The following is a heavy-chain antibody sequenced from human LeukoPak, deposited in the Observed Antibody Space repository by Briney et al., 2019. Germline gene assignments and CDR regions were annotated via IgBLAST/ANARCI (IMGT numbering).Heavy chain of an antibody. CDR2: IYHSGST. CDR3: ARASHDYGDYSHFDY. J-gene: IGHJ4*02. Sequence: PSETLSLTCTVSGYSISSGYYWGWIRQPPGKGLEWIGEIYHSGSTNYNPSLKSRVTIAVDKSMNQFSLKLSSVTAADTAVYYCARASHDYGDYSHFDYWGQGTLVTVSS. CDR1: GYSISSGYY. V-gene: IGHV4-38-2*02. D-gene: IGHD4-17*01.